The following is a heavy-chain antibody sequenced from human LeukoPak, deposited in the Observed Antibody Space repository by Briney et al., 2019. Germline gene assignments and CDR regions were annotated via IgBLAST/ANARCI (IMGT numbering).Heavy chain of an antibody. V-gene: IGHV1-2*02. CDR1: GYTFTGYY. J-gene: IGHJ4*02. Sequence: ASVKVSCKASGYTFTGYYMHWVRQAPGQGLEWMGWINPNSGVTNYAQKFQGRVTMTRDTSISTAYMELSRLTSDDTALYYCARYQSNGWTPFDDWGQGTLVTVSS. CDR2: INPNSGVT. CDR3: ARYQSNGWTPFDD. D-gene: IGHD6-19*01.